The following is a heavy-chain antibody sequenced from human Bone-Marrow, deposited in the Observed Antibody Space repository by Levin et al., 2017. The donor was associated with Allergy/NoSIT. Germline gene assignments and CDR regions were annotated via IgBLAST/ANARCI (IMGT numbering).Heavy chain of an antibody. J-gene: IGHJ5*02. Sequence: GESLKISCAASGFSFRSYGMHWVRQAPGKGLEWVGLISYDGDFTFYGDSVKGRFTISRDNSNNTLFLQMDSLSAEDTAIYYCAKSPTLTGYYAWFDPWGQGTLVTVSS. V-gene: IGHV3-30*18. CDR1: GFSFRSYG. D-gene: IGHD3-9*01. CDR2: ISYDGDFT. CDR3: AKSPTLTGYYAWFDP.